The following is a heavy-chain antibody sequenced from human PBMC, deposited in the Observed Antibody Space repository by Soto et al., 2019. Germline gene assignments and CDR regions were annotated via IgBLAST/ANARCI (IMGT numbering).Heavy chain of an antibody. CDR2: ISSSSSTI. J-gene: IGHJ4*02. CDR1: GFTFSSYS. CDR3: ARGSRGNSGYYIAFDY. V-gene: IGHV3-48*01. Sequence: PGGSLRLSCAASGFTFSSYSMNWVRQAPGKGLEWVSYISSSSSTIYYADSVKGRFTISRDNAKNSLYLQMNSLKAEDTAVYYCARGSRGNSGYYIAFDYWGQGTLVTVSS. D-gene: IGHD3-3*01.